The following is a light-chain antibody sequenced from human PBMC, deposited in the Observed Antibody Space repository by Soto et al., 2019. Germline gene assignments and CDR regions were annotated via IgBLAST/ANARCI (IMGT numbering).Light chain of an antibody. J-gene: IGKJ1*01. CDR1: QSISNH. V-gene: IGKV1-39*01. CDR3: QQYNTYWT. Sequence: DRQRTESGAFLDFSGRRIIIKNCRASQSISNHLNWYQQKPGKAPKLLIFAASSLQSGVPSRFSGSGSGTEFILTICSLQPYAFATYYCQQYNTYWTFGQGTKVDIK. CDR2: AAS.